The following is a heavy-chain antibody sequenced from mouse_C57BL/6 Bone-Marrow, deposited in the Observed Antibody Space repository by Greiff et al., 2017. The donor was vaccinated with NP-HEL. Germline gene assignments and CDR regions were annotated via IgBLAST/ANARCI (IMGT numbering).Heavy chain of an antibody. CDR3: ARVTGTFREMDY. D-gene: IGHD4-1*01. CDR2: IDPEDGET. Sequence: EVKLMESGAELVKPGASVKLSCTASGFNIKDYYMHWVKQRTEQGLEWIGGIDPEDGETKYAPKFQGKATITADTSSNTAYLQLSSLTSEDTAVYYCARVTGTFREMDYWGQGTSVTVSS. J-gene: IGHJ4*01. V-gene: IGHV14-2*01. CDR1: GFNIKDYY.